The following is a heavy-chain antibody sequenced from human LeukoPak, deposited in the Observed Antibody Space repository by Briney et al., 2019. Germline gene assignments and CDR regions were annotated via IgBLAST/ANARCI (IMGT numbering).Heavy chain of an antibody. Sequence: SETLSLTCTVSSGSMRSYYWSWLRQPPGKRLEWIAYIFYSGATNYNPSLRSRVTISLDTPKNQFSLKFRSVTAADTAVYYCARSENWGLIDSWGQGTLVTVSS. CDR1: SGSMRSYY. J-gene: IGHJ5*01. CDR3: ARSENWGLIDS. CDR2: IFYSGAT. D-gene: IGHD7-27*01. V-gene: IGHV4-59*01.